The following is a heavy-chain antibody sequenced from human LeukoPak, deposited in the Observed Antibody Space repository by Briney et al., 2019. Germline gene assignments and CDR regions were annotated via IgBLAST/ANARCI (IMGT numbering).Heavy chain of an antibody. CDR3: ARYREVGATVDY. Sequence: SETLSLTCTVSGYSISSGYYWGWIRQPPGGGLEWIASIYYRGSTHYNPSLASLKSRVTISGDTSKNQFSLKLSSVTAADTAVYYCARYREVGATVDYWGQGTLVTVSS. CDR1: GYSISSGYY. V-gene: IGHV4-38-2*02. D-gene: IGHD1-26*01. CDR2: IYYRGST. J-gene: IGHJ4*02.